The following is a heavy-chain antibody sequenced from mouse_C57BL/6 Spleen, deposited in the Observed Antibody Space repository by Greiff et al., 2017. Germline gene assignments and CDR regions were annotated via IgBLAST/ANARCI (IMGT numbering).Heavy chain of an antibody. J-gene: IGHJ4*01. D-gene: IGHD2-3*01. CDR2: LYPGDGDT. CDR1: GYAFSSYW. CDR3: ARVIYDGYFDAMDY. V-gene: IGHV1-80*01. Sequence: QVQLQQSGAELVKPGASVKISCKASGYAFSSYWMNWVKQRPGKGLEWIGQLYPGDGDTNYNGKFKGKATLTADKSSSTAYMQLSSLTSEDSAVYFCARVIYDGYFDAMDYWGQGTSVTVSS.